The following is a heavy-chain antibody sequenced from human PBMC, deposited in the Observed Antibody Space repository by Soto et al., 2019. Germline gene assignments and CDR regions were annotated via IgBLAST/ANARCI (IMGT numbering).Heavy chain of an antibody. CDR3: RALGDDGMDV. CDR1: GLSFGDYA. Sequence: GGSLRLSCTTSGLSFGDYAVNWVRQAPGKGLEWVGFLRSKAYGGTTEYAASVKGRFTISRDDSESIAYLQMNTLKTEDTALYYCRALGDDGMDVWGQGTTVTVS. D-gene: IGHD2-21*02. CDR2: LRSKAYGGTT. V-gene: IGHV3-49*04. J-gene: IGHJ6*02.